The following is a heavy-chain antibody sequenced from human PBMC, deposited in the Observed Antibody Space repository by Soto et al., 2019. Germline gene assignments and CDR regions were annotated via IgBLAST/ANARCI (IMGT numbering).Heavy chain of an antibody. J-gene: IGHJ4*02. D-gene: IGHD5-18*01. CDR1: GLTVSSNY. V-gene: IGHV3-53*01. CDR2: IYSGGTT. CDR3: ARENTAMVLDH. Sequence: GGSLRLSCAASGLTVSSNYMTWVRQAPGKGLEWVSVIYSGGTTYYADSVNGRFTISRDNSKNTLYLQMNSLRAEDTAVYYCARENTAMVLDHWGQGTRVTAPQ.